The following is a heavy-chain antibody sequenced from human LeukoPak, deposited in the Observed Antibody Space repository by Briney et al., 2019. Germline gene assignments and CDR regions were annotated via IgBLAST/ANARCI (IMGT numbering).Heavy chain of an antibody. CDR2: INHSGST. V-gene: IGHV4-34*01. J-gene: IGHJ6*03. D-gene: IGHD5-12*01. CDR3: ARRGYRQYYYYYMDV. CDR1: GGSFSGYY. Sequence: PSETLSLTCAVYGGSFSGYYWSWIRQPPGKGLEWIGEINHSGSTNYNPSLKSRVTISVDTSKNQFSLKLSSVTAADTAVYYCARRGYRQYYYYYMDVWGKGTTVTVSS.